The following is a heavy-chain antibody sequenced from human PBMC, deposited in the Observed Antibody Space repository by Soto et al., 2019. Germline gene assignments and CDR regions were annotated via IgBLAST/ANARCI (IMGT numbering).Heavy chain of an antibody. CDR1: GYTFTSYD. CDR2: MNPNSGNT. V-gene: IGHV1-8*01. CDR3: ALDYDFWSGYREYYFDY. J-gene: IGHJ4*02. Sequence: QVQLVQSGAEVKKPGASVKVSCKASGYTFTSYDINWVRQATGQGLEWMGWMNPNSGNTGYAQKFQGRVTMTRNTSISTAYMELSSLRSEDTAVYYCALDYDFWSGYREYYFDYWGQGTLVTVSS. D-gene: IGHD3-3*01.